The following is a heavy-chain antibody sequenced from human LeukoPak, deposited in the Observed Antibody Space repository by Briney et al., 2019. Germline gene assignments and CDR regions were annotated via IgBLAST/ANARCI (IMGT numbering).Heavy chain of an antibody. CDR1: GYTFISFG. CDR2: ISGYNGNT. CDR3: ARVSGPSDAFDI. Sequence: ASVKVSCKASGYTFISFGISWVRQAPGQGLEWMGWISGYNGNTKYAQKFQGRVTLTTDTSTSTAYMELRSLRSDDTAVYYCARVSGPSDAFDIWGQGTMVTVSS. D-gene: IGHD6-6*01. V-gene: IGHV1-18*01. J-gene: IGHJ3*02.